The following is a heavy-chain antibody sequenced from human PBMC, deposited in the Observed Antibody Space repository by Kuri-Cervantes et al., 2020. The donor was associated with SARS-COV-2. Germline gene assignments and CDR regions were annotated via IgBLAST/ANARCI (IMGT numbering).Heavy chain of an antibody. CDR2: ISYDGSNK. D-gene: IGHD2-2*01. CDR3: ARDHRPAAIKYYYYGMDD. V-gene: IGHV3-30-3*01. Sequence: GGSLRLSCAASGFTFSSYAMHWVRQAPGKGREWVAVISYDGSNKYYADSVKGRFTISRDNSKNTLYLQMNSLRAEDTAVYYCARDHRPAAIKYYYYGMDDWGQGTTVPVAS. CDR1: GFTFSSYA. J-gene: IGHJ6*02.